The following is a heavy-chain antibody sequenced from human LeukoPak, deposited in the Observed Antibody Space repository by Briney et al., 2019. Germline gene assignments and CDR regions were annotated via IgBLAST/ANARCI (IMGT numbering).Heavy chain of an antibody. J-gene: IGHJ4*02. CDR2: ISSSGSTI. V-gene: IGHV3-48*03. CDR3: ARGNYGDYKPFDY. Sequence: PGGSLRLSCAASGFTFSSYEMNWVRQAPGKGLEWVSYISSSGSTIYYADSVKGRFTTSRDNAKNSLYLQMNSLRAEDTAVYYCARGNYGDYKPFDYWGQGTLVTVSS. D-gene: IGHD4-17*01. CDR1: GFTFSSYE.